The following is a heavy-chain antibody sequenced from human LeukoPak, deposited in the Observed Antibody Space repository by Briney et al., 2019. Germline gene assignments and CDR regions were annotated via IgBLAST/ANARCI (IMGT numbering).Heavy chain of an antibody. D-gene: IGHD1-14*01. Sequence: GGSLRLSCAASGFTFSSYWMNWVRQAPGKGLEWVANIKQDGSEKYYVDSVKGRFTISRDNAKNSLYLQMNSLRAEDTAVYYCARGRTAQPGYNWFDPWGQGTLVTVSS. CDR1: GFTFSSYW. CDR2: IKQDGSEK. CDR3: ARGRTAQPGYNWFDP. V-gene: IGHV3-7*01. J-gene: IGHJ5*02.